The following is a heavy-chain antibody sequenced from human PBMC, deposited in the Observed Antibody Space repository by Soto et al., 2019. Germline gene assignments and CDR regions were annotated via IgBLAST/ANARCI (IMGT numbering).Heavy chain of an antibody. CDR3: ARQIYDSDTGPNFQYYFDS. V-gene: IGHV5-10-1*01. D-gene: IGHD3-22*01. Sequence: GESLKISGKGSGYSFAVYCIAWVLQKPWKGLEWMGRIDPSDSQTYYSPSFRGHVTISVTKSITTVFLQWSSLRASDTAMYYCARQIYDSDTGPNFQYYFDSWGQGTPVTVSS. CDR2: IDPSDSQT. J-gene: IGHJ4*02. CDR1: GYSFAVYC.